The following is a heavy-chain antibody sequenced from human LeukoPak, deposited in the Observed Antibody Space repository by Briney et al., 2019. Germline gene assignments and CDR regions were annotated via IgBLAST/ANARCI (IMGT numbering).Heavy chain of an antibody. Sequence: ASVKVSCKASGYTFTSYGISWVRQAPGQGLEWMGWISAYNGNTNYAQKLQGRVTMTTDTSTSTACMELRSLRSDDTAVYYCARDSVLRYYYDSSGHPPDYWGQGTLVTVSS. J-gene: IGHJ4*02. V-gene: IGHV1-18*01. CDR3: ARDSVLRYYYDSSGHPPDY. D-gene: IGHD3-22*01. CDR1: GYTFTSYG. CDR2: ISAYNGNT.